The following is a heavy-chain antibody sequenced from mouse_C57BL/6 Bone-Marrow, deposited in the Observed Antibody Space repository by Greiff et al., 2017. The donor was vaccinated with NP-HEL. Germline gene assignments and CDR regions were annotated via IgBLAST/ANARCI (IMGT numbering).Heavy chain of an antibody. CDR3: ARITHYYGSSYRYFDV. D-gene: IGHD1-1*01. Sequence: QVTLKESGPGILQPSQTLSLTCSFSGFSLSTFGMGVGWIRQPSGKGLEWLAHIWWDDDKYYNPALKSRLTISKDTSKNQVFLKIANVDTADTATYYCARITHYYGSSYRYFDVWGTGTTVTVSS. J-gene: IGHJ1*03. CDR2: IWWDDDK. V-gene: IGHV8-8*01. CDR1: GFSLSTFGMG.